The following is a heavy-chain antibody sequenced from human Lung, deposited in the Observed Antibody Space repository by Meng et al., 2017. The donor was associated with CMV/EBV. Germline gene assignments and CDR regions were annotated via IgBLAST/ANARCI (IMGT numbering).Heavy chain of an antibody. CDR1: VGSISSSSYY. J-gene: IGHJ3*02. D-gene: IGHD3-3*01. CDR3: ARQSPVLDAFDI. CDR2: IYYSGST. Sequence: TLSLTXTVSVGSISSSSYYWGWTRQPPGKGLEWIGSIYYSGSTYYNPSLKSRVTISVDTSKNQFSLKLSSVTAADTAVYYCARQSPVLDAFDIWGQGTMVTVSS. V-gene: IGHV4-39*01.